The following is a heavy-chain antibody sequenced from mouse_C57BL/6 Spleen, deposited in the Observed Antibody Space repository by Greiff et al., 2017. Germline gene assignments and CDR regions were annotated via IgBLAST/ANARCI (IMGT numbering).Heavy chain of an antibody. V-gene: IGHV1-76*01. CDR1: GYTFTDYY. Sequence: VQLQQSGAELVRPGASVKLSCKASGYTFTDYYINWVKQRPGPGLEWIARIYPGSGNNYYNEKFKVKATLTAEKASSTAYMQLSSLTSEDSAVYFCARSRGNSFDYRGQGTTLTVSS. J-gene: IGHJ2*01. CDR3: ARSRGNSFDY. CDR2: IYPGSGNN.